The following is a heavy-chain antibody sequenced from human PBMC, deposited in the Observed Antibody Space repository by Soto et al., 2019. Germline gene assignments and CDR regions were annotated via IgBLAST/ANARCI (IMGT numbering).Heavy chain of an antibody. CDR3: AKVTKRAAAGRYEYYKYGMDV. D-gene: IGHD6-13*01. V-gene: IGHV3-23*01. CDR2: ISGSGGSS. CDR1: GFAFSTYA. J-gene: IGHJ6*02. Sequence: XVSLRLSCAASGFAFSTYAMTWVRQAPGKGLEWVSVISGSGGSSYYAASVKGRFTISRDNSKNTLFLQMNGLRAEDTAVYYCAKVTKRAAAGRYEYYKYGMDVWGQGTTVTVSS.